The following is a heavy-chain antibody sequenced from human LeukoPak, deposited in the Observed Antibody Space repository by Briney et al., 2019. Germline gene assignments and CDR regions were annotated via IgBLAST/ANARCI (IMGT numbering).Heavy chain of an antibody. J-gene: IGHJ4*02. Sequence: GGSLGLSCAASGFTFSSYSMSWVRQAPGKGLEWVSGTSDRGDYTYYADSVKGRLTISRDTSKNTLYLQMNSLRAEDTALYFCAKKAQYDGHYPLDYWGQGTLVTVSA. V-gene: IGHV3-23*01. D-gene: IGHD4/OR15-4a*01. CDR3: AKKAQYDGHYPLDY. CDR2: TSDRGDYT. CDR1: GFTFSSYS.